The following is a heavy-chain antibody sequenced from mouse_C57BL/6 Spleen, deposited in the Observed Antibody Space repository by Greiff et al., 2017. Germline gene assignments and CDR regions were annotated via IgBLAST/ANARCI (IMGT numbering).Heavy chain of an antibody. V-gene: IGHV1-81*01. D-gene: IGHD3-2*02. CDR1: GYTFTSYG. Sequence: VQLQQSGAELARPGASVKLSCKASGYTFTSYGISWVKQRTGQGLEWIGEIYPRSGNTYYNEKFKGKATLTADKSSSTAYMELRSLTSEDSAVYFCARGGLRKEAWFAYWGQGTLVTVSA. CDR3: ARGGLRKEAWFAY. J-gene: IGHJ3*01. CDR2: IYPRSGNT.